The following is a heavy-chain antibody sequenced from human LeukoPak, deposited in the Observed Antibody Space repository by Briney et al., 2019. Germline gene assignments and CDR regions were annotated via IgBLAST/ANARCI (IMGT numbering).Heavy chain of an antibody. CDR3: ARGFGRIDY. J-gene: IGHJ4*02. CDR1: GGSFSGYY. CDR2: INHSGST. V-gene: IGHV4-34*01. Sequence: SSETLSLTCAVYGGSFSGYYWSWIRQPPGKGLEWIGEINHSGSTNYNPSLKSRVTISVDTSKNQFSLKLSSVTAADTAVYYCARGFGRIDYWGQGTLVTVSS. D-gene: IGHD1-14*01.